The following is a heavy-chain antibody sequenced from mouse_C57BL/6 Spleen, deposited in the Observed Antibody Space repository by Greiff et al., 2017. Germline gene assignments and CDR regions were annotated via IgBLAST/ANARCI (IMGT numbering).Heavy chain of an antibody. D-gene: IGHD2-3*01. CDR2: IYPRDGST. Sequence: QVQLKQSGPELVKPGASVKLSCKASGYTFTSYDINWVKQRPGQGLEWLGGIYPRDGSTKYNEKFKGKATLTVDTSSSTAYMELHSLTSADSSVXFCAREDRYYGYFYWYFDVWGTGTTVTVSS. V-gene: IGHV1-85*01. J-gene: IGHJ1*03. CDR1: GYTFTSYD. CDR3: AREDRYYGYFYWYFDV.